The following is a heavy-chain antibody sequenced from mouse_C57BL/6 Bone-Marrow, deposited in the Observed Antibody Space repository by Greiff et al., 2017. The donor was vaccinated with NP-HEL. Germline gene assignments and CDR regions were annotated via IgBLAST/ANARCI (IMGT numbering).Heavy chain of an antibody. Sequence: EVQLQQSGTVLARPGASVKMSCKTSGYTFTSYWMHWVKQRPGQGLEWIGAIYPGNSDTSYTQKFKGKAKLTAVTSASTAYMELSSLTNEDTAVYYCTRSRWLLRGGAMDYWGQGTSVTVSS. CDR3: TRSRWLLRGGAMDY. V-gene: IGHV1-5*01. J-gene: IGHJ4*01. CDR1: GYTFTSYW. CDR2: IYPGNSDT. D-gene: IGHD2-3*01.